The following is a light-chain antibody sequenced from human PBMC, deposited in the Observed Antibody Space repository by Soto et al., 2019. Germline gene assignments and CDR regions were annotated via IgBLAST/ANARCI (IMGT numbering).Light chain of an antibody. CDR2: DAS. J-gene: IGKJ2*01. CDR1: HDVSVS. V-gene: IGKV3-11*01. Sequence: EIVLTQSPDTLSLSPGEGATLSCRASHDVSVSLVWYRQRPGQSPRLLIHDASHRATGISARFSGSGSGTDFTLTIGSLEPEESALYYCQQRASWPYTSGQGTKVEIK. CDR3: QQRASWPYT.